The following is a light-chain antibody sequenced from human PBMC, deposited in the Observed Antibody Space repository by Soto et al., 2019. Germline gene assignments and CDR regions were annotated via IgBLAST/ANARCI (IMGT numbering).Light chain of an antibody. J-gene: IGKJ2*01. CDR2: GAS. CDR3: QQGQNCPLT. V-gene: IGKV3-15*01. CDR1: QSISSE. Sequence: EIVMTQSPATLSVSPGERATLSCRASQSISSELAWYQQKPGQPPRLLIYGASTRATGVPARLTGSVSGSDFTLTISGLQSEDFAFYCCQQGQNCPLTFGQGTVLEF.